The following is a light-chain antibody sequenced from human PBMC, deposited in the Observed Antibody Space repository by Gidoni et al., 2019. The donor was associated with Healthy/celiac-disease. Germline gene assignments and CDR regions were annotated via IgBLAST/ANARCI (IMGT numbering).Light chain of an antibody. CDR3: QQYDSSPRT. J-gene: IGKJ1*01. CDR2: GAS. Sequence: EIVLTQSTGTRSLSPGERATLACRASQSVSSSYLAWYQQKPGQAPRLLIYGASRRATGIPDRFSGSGSGTDFTLTISRLEPEDFAVYYCQQYDSSPRTFGQGTKVEIK. V-gene: IGKV3-20*01. CDR1: QSVSSSY.